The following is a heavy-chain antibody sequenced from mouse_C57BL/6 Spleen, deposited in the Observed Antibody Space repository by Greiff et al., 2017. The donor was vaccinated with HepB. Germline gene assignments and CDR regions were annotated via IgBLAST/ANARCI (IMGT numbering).Heavy chain of an antibody. CDR1: GYSFTGYY. CDR3: AKGRDYGFDY. D-gene: IGHD1-1*01. CDR2: INPSTGGT. Sequence: VQLQQSGPELVKPGASVKISCKASGYSFTGYYMNWVKQSPEKSLEWIGEINPSTGGTTYNQKFKAKATLTVDKSSSTAYMQLKSLTSEDSAVYYCAKGRDYGFDYWGQGTTLTVSS. J-gene: IGHJ2*01. V-gene: IGHV1-42*01.